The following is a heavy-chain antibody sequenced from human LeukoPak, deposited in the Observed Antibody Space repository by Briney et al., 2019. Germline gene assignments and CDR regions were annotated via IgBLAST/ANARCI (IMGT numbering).Heavy chain of an antibody. CDR1: GFTFDDYA. V-gene: IGHV3-9*01. CDR3: AKDSPSSGLGS. J-gene: IGHJ3*01. CDR2: ISWNSGSI. D-gene: IGHD6-19*01. Sequence: PGGSLRLSCAASGFTFDDYAMHWVRQAPGKGLEWVSGISWNSGSIGYADSVKGRFTISRDNAKNSLYLQMNSLRAEDTALYYCAKDSPSSGLGSWGQGTMVTVSS.